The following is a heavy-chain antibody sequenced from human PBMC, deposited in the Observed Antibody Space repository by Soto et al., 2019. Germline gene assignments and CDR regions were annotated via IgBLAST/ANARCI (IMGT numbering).Heavy chain of an antibody. D-gene: IGHD2-21*01. J-gene: IGHJ5*02. Sequence: QVQRVQSGAEVKTPGSSVKVSCKASGDTFRRYTLNWVRQAPGQGLEWMGRIIPILGTIKYAQKFQGRVTITADQSTRTAYMELSSLRSDDTASHYCARGQEFVAWGQGTLVTVSS. V-gene: IGHV1-69*08. CDR3: ARGQEFVA. CDR1: GDTFRRYT. CDR2: IIPILGTI.